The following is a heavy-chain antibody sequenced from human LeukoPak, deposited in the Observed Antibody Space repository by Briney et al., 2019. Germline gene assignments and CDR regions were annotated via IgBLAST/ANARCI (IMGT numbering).Heavy chain of an antibody. CDR3: ARVAPNRRYCSGGTCLNSFDY. J-gene: IGHJ4*02. V-gene: IGHV1-18*01. D-gene: IGHD2-15*01. CDR1: GYTFTNYG. Sequence: GASVKVSCKAFGYTFTNYGISWVRQAPGQGLEWMGWISAYNGHTNYAQRLQGRVTMTTDTSTSTACMELRSLRSDDTAVYYCARVAPNRRYCSGGTCLNSFDYWGQGTLVTVSS. CDR2: ISAYNGHT.